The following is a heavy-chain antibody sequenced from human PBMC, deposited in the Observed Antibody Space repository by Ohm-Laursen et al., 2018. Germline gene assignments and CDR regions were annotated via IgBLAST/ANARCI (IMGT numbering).Heavy chain of an antibody. D-gene: IGHD3-3*01. CDR2: IKQDGGQQ. J-gene: IGHJ6*02. Sequence: GSLRLSCAASGFTFSSYWMSWVRQAPGKGLEWVANIKQDGGQQYYVDSVKGRFTISRDNAKTTLYLQMNSLRAEDTAVYYCARDAPNYKTISGVVTALGMDVWGQGTTVTVSS. CDR1: GFTFSSYW. V-gene: IGHV3-7*01. CDR3: ARDAPNYKTISGVVTALGMDV.